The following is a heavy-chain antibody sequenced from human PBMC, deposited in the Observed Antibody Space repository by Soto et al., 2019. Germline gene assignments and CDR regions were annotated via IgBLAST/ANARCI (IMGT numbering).Heavy chain of an antibody. CDR1: GFTVSSNY. Sequence: GGSLRLSCAASGFTVSSNYMSWVRQTPGKGLEWVSLIYSGGITYYADSVKGRFTISGDNSKNTLYLQMNGLRAEDTAVYYCARGTCSSTSCFFDYWGQGTLVTVSS. CDR3: ARGTCSSTSCFFDY. CDR2: IYSGGIT. V-gene: IGHV3-66*01. D-gene: IGHD2-2*01. J-gene: IGHJ4*02.